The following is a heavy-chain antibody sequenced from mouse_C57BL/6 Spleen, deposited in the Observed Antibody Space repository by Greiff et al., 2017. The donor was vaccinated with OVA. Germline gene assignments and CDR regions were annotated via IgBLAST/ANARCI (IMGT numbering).Heavy chain of an antibody. J-gene: IGHJ2*01. V-gene: IGHV5-4*01. D-gene: IGHD2-3*01. CDR1: GFTFSSYA. Sequence: EVQLMQSGGGLVKPGASLKLSCAASGFTFSSYAMSWVRQTPEKRLEWVATISHGGGYTYYPDNVKGRFTISGDKSSNTAYLQLSRLTSEDTAMDYCARESDDGYYEEWGQGTTLTVSS. CDR2: ISHGGGYT. CDR3: ARESDDGYYEE.